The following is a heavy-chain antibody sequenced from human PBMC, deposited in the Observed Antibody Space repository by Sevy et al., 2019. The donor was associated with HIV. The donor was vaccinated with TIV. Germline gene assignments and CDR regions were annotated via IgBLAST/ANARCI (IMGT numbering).Heavy chain of an antibody. V-gene: IGHV3-23*01. Sequence: GGSLRLSCVASGFTFNIYAMSWVRQAPGKGLEWVSSISGNGDNTNNAASVKGRFTTSRDNSKNTLFLQMDSLRAEDTAIYYCAKQPSSFEDWGQGTLVTVSS. CDR3: AKQPSSFED. J-gene: IGHJ4*02. CDR2: ISGNGDNT. CDR1: GFTFNIYA.